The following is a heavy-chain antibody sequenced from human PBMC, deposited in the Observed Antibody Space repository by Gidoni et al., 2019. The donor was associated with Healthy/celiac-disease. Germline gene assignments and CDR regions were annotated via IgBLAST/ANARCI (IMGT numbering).Heavy chain of an antibody. D-gene: IGHD3-3*01. V-gene: IGHV3-7*01. Sequence: EVQLVESGGGLVQPGGSLRLSCAASGFTFSSYWMSWVRQAPGKGLEWVANIKQDGSEKYYVDSVKGRFTISRDNAKNSLYLQMNSLRAEDTAVYYCARELQYYDFWSGYYVYYMDVWGKGTTVTVSS. CDR3: ARELQYYDFWSGYYVYYMDV. J-gene: IGHJ6*03. CDR1: GFTFSSYW. CDR2: IKQDGSEK.